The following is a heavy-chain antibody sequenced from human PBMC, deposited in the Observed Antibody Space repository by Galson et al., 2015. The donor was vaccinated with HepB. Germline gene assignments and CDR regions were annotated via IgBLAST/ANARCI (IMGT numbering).Heavy chain of an antibody. Sequence: ETLSLTCTVSGGSISSYYWSWIRQPPGKGLEWIGYIYYSGSTNYNPSLKSRVTISVDTSKNQFSLKLSSVTAADTAVYYCARHPTGYYDILTGKYYFDYWGQGTLVTVSS. CDR2: IYYSGST. J-gene: IGHJ4*02. CDR1: GGSISSYY. CDR3: ARHPTGYYDILTGKYYFDY. D-gene: IGHD3-9*01. V-gene: IGHV4-59*08.